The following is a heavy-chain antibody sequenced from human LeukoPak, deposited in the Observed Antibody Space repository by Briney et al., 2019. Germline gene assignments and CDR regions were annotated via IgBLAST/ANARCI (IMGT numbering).Heavy chain of an antibody. CDR3: ARGGYCSSTSCYTYYYYYYMDV. CDR2: IYTSGST. D-gene: IGHD2-2*02. J-gene: IGHJ6*03. CDR1: GGSISSYY. V-gene: IGHV4-4*07. Sequence: TSETLSLTCTVSGGSISSYYWSWIRQPAGKGLEWIGRIYTSGSTNYNPSLKSRVTMSVDTSKNQFSLKLSSVTAADTAVYYCARGGYCSSTSCYTYYYYYYMDVWGKGTTVTVSS.